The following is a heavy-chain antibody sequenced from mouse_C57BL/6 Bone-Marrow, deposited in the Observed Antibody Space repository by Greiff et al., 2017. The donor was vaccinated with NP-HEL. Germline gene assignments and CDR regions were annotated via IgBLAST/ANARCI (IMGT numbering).Heavy chain of an antibody. V-gene: IGHV1-4*01. D-gene: IGHD1-1*01. CDR1: GYTFTSYT. CDR2: INPSSGYT. CDR3: ARSRRGSSYGYWYFDV. Sequence: VQLQQSGAELARPGASVKMSCKASGYTFTSYTMHWVNQRPGQGLEWIGYINPSSGYTKYNQKFKDKATLTADKSSSTAYRQLSSLTSEDSAVYYCARSRRGSSYGYWYFDVWGTGTTVTVSS. J-gene: IGHJ1*03.